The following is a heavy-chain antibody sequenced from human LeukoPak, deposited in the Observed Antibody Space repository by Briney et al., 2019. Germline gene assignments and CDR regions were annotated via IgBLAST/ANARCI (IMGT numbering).Heavy chain of an antibody. J-gene: IGHJ4*02. D-gene: IGHD6-19*01. CDR1: GGSFSGYY. CDR2: INHSGST. CDR3: ARQWLVSPLFDY. Sequence: SETLSLTCAVYGGSFSGYYWSWIRQPPGKGLEWIGEINHSGSTNYNPSLKSRVTVSVHTSKNQLSLKLSSVTAADTAVYYCARQWLVSPLFDYWGQGTLVTVSS. V-gene: IGHV4-34*01.